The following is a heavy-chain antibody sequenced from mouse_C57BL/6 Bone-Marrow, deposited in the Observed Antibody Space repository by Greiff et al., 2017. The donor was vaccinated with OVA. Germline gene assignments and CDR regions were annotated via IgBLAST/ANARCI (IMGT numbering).Heavy chain of an antibody. J-gene: IGHJ4*01. V-gene: IGHV5-12*01. CDR3: ARPHSYYSNCVDYAMDY. CDR1: GFTFSDYY. Sequence: EVQRVESGGGLVQPGGSLKLSCAASGFTFSDYYMYWVRQTPEQRLEWVAYISNGGGSTYYPDTVKGRFTISRDNAKNTLYLQMSRLKSEDTAMYYCARPHSYYSNCVDYAMDYWGQGTSVTVSS. CDR2: ISNGGGST. D-gene: IGHD2-5*01.